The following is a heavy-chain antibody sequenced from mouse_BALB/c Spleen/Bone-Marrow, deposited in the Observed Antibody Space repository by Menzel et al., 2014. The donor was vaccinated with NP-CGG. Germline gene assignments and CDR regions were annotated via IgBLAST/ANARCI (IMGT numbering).Heavy chain of an antibody. CDR2: ISSGSSTI. D-gene: IGHD2-4*01. Sequence: DVQLVESGGGLVQPGGSRKLSCAASGFTFSSFGMHWVRQAPKKGLEWVAYISSGSSTIYYADTVKGRFTISRDNPKNTLFLQMTSLRSEDTAMYYCARGITTGFAYWGQGTLVTVSA. CDR1: GFTFSSFG. CDR3: ARGITTGFAY. V-gene: IGHV5-17*02. J-gene: IGHJ3*01.